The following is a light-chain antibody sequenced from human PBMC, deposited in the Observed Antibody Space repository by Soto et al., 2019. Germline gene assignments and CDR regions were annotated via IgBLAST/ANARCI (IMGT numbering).Light chain of an antibody. V-gene: IGKV3-20*01. CDR3: QQYAISFRT. Sequence: DIVLTQAPGTLSLSPGERATLSCRASQRVNSNSLASYQQKPGQSPGVLLYGPSIRDTGIPDRFSGSGSGTDFTLTISRMEPEDFAVYYCQQYAISFRTFGQGTKVEI. J-gene: IGKJ1*01. CDR1: QRVNSNS. CDR2: GPS.